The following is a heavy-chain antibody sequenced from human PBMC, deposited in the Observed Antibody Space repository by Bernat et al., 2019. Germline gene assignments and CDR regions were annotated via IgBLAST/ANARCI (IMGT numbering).Heavy chain of an antibody. D-gene: IGHD3-10*01. CDR1: GYSTSSGYY. CDR2: IYQSGST. J-gene: IGHJ4*02. V-gene: IGHV4-38-2*01. CDR3: ARAQVTMVQGVRYDY. Sequence: QVQLQESGPGLVKPSETLSLTCAVSGYSTSSGYYWGWIWQPPGKGLEWIGSIYQSGSTYYNPSLKSRVIISVDTSKDRCSLKLNSLTAADTAVYYCARAQVTMVQGVRYDYWGQGTLVTVSS.